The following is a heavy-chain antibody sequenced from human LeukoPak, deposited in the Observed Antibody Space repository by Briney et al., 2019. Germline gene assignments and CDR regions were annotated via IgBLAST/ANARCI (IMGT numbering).Heavy chain of an antibody. V-gene: IGHV4-61*01. J-gene: IGHJ5*02. CDR2: IYYSGST. D-gene: IGHD6-19*01. CDR3: AREDSSGWYNRWFDP. Sequence: SETLSLTCTVSGGSISSSSYYWGWIRQPPGKGLEWIGYIYYSGSTNYNPSLKSRVTISVDTSKNQFSLKLSSVTAADTAVYYCAREDSSGWYNRWFDPWGQGTLVTVSS. CDR1: GGSISSSSYY.